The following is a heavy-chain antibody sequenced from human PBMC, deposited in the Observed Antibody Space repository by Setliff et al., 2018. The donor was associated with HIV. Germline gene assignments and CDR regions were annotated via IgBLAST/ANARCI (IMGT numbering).Heavy chain of an antibody. CDR3: ARAGRALPLKSTVVNTRDPQYFAY. Sequence: KASETLSLTCSVYGDSITSYFWSWIRQSPGRGLEWIGYVRYSGNTNYNPSLKSRVAISVDTSNQFSLRLTSVTPADTAVYYCARAGRALPLKSTVVNTRDPQYFAYWGRGALVTVSS. CDR2: VRYSGNT. J-gene: IGHJ4*02. D-gene: IGHD3-9*01. V-gene: IGHV4-59*01. CDR1: GDSITSYF.